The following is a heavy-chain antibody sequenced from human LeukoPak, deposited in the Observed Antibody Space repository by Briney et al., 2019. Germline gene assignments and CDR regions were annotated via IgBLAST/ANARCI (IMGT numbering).Heavy chain of an antibody. CDR2: MNPNSGNT. D-gene: IGHD6-19*01. J-gene: IGHJ4*02. CDR3: AVSSSGWVGFDY. CDR1: GYTFTSYY. V-gene: IGHV1-8*01. Sequence: ASVKVSCKASGYTFTSYYMHGVRQAPGQGLEWMGWMNPNSGNTGYAQKFQGRVTMTRNTSISTAYMELSSLRSEDTAVYYCAVSSSGWVGFDYWGEGTLVTVSS.